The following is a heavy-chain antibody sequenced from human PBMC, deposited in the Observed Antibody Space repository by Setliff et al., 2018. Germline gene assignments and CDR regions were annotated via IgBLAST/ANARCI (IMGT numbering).Heavy chain of an antibody. J-gene: IGHJ6*03. D-gene: IGHD5-12*01. CDR1: RGTFSSYG. Sequence: GASVKVSCKASRGTFSSYGITWVRQAPGQGLEWMGGIIPIFGTTDYAQKFQGRVTITTDESTSTAYMEMSSLRPEDTAVYYCARERGDIVSTTSYYYYMDVWGKGTTVTVSS. CDR2: IIPIFGTT. V-gene: IGHV1-69*05. CDR3: ARERGDIVSTTSYYYYMDV.